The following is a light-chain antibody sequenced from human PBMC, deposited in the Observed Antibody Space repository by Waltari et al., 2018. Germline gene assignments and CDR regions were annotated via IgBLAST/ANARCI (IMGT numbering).Light chain of an antibody. CDR2: ATS. CDR1: QDIRND. J-gene: IGKJ1*01. V-gene: IGKV1-6*01. Sequence: AVQMTQSPSSLSASVGDRVTITCRTSQDIRNDLGWYQYKSGRAPKLLIFATSTLQSGVPSRFSCSGSGTGFALTISSLQPEDSATYYCLQQSNYPWTFGQGTKVEI. CDR3: LQQSNYPWT.